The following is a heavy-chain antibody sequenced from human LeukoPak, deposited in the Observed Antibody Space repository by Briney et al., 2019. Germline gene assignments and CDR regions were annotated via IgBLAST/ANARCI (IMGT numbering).Heavy chain of an antibody. Sequence: PGRSLRLSCAASGFTFDDYAMHWVRQAPGKGLEWVSGISWNSGSIGYADSVKGRFTISRDNAKNSLYLQMNSLRAEDTALYYCAKGQTYGILTGYYIVWGQGTLVTVSS. CDR1: GFTFDDYA. CDR2: ISWNSGSI. J-gene: IGHJ4*02. D-gene: IGHD3-9*01. CDR3: AKGQTYGILTGYYIV. V-gene: IGHV3-9*01.